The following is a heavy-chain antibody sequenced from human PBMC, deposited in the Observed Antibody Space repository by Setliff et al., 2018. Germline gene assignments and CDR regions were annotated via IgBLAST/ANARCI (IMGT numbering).Heavy chain of an antibody. Sequence: GGSLRLSCAASGFTFSSFWMAWVRQSPGRGLEWVANINQDGSGKFYVDSVKGRFTISRGNAKNSLYLQMNSLRVEDTAVYYCASGDWFYFDCWGQGTLVTVSS. V-gene: IGHV3-7*01. J-gene: IGHJ4*02. CDR1: GFTFSSFW. CDR2: INQDGSGK. D-gene: IGHD2-21*01. CDR3: ASGDWFYFDC.